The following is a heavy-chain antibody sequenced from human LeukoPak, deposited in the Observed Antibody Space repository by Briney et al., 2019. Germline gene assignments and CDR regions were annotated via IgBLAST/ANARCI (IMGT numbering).Heavy chain of an antibody. Sequence: PGGYLRLFCAASGFTFSIYTMHWVRQAPGKGLEWVAVISYDGSNKYYTDSVKGRFTISRDISKNTLYLQMNSLRDEDTAVYYCARAGSGWHIGGGLDYWGQGTLVTVSS. D-gene: IGHD6-19*01. CDR3: ARAGSGWHIGGGLDY. V-gene: IGHV3-30*10. CDR2: ISYDGSNK. CDR1: GFTFSIYT. J-gene: IGHJ4*02.